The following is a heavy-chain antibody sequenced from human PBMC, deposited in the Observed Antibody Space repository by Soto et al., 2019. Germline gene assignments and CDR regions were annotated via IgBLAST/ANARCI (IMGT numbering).Heavy chain of an antibody. D-gene: IGHD3-10*01. CDR1: GGSISIYY. CDR2: IYASGTT. Sequence: QVQLQESGPGLVKPSETLSLTCTVSGGSISIYYWNWIRQPAGKGLEWIGRIYASGTTNYNPSLKSRVTMSVDTSKNQFSLKLSSVTAADTAVYYCARAGRDYYGSTGFDGMDVWGQGITVTVSS. V-gene: IGHV4-4*07. J-gene: IGHJ6*02. CDR3: ARAGRDYYGSTGFDGMDV.